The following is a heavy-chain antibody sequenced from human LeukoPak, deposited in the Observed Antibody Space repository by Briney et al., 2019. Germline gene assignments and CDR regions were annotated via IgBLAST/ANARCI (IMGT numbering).Heavy chain of an antibody. CDR3: ARALPAYYDPAGAFDY. D-gene: IGHD3-22*01. CDR1: GYTFTSYG. CDR2: IIPILGIA. V-gene: IGHV1-69*04. J-gene: IGHJ4*02. Sequence: SVKVSCKASGYTFTSYGISWVRQAPGQGLEWKGRIIPILGIANYAQKFQGRVTITADKSTSTAYLELSSLRSEDTAVYYCARALPAYYDPAGAFDYWGQGTLVTVSS.